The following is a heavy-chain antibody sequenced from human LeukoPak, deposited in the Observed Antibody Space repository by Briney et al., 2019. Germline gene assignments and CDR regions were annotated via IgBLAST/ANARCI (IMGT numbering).Heavy chain of an antibody. CDR2: ISYDGSNK. CDR3: ARGTLWFGELLSGYYMDV. D-gene: IGHD3-10*01. CDR1: GFTFSSYA. J-gene: IGHJ6*03. Sequence: PGGSLRLSCAASGFTFSSYAMYWVRQAPGKGLEWVAVISYDGSNKYYVDSMKGRFTISRDNSKNTLYLQMNSLRAEDTAVYYCARGTLWFGELLSGYYMDVWGKGTTVTVSS. V-gene: IGHV3-30-3*01.